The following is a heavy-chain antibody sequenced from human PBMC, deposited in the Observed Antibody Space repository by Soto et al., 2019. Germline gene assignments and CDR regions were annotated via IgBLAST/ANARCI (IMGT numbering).Heavy chain of an antibody. J-gene: IGHJ4*02. V-gene: IGHV2-5*02. Sequence: QITLKESGPTLVKPTQTLTLTCTFSGFSLSTSGVGVGWIRQPPGKALEWLALIYWDDDKRYSPSLKRRLTITKDTPKNQVVLTMTNMDPVDTATYYCAHRLNYYDSSGYYKGNYFDYWGQGTLVTVSS. CDR2: IYWDDDK. D-gene: IGHD3-22*01. CDR3: AHRLNYYDSSGYYKGNYFDY. CDR1: GFSLSTSGVG.